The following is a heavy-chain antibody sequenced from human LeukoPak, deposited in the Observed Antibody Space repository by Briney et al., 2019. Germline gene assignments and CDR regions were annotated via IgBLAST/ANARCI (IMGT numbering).Heavy chain of an antibody. CDR1: GYSFTSYW. CDR2: IYPGDSDT. D-gene: IGHD2-2*01. Sequence: GESLKISCKGSGYSFTSYWIGWVRQMPGKGLEWMGIIYPGDSDTRYSPSFQGQVTISADKSISTAYLQWSSLKASDTAMYYCTRLKYCSSTSCYSGPFDDWGQGTMVTVSS. J-gene: IGHJ3*01. CDR3: TRLKYCSSTSCYSGPFDD. V-gene: IGHV5-51*01.